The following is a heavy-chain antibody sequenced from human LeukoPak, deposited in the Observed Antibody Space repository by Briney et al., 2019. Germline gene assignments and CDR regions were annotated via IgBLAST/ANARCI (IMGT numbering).Heavy chain of an antibody. V-gene: IGHV4-34*01. J-gene: IGHJ6*03. D-gene: IGHD2-21*01. Sequence: SESLSLTCAVYGGSFSGYYWSWIRQPPGKGLEWIGEINHSGSTNYNPSLKSRVTISVDTSKNQFSLKLSSVTAADTAVYYCARVGKSYHYYYYMDVWGKGTTVTVSS. CDR3: ARVGKSYHYYYYMDV. CDR2: INHSGST. CDR1: GGSFSGYY.